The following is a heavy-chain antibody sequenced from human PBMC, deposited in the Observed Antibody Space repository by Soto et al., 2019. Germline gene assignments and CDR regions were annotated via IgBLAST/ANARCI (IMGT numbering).Heavy chain of an antibody. V-gene: IGHV3-23*01. CDR3: AKDPEDYYGSGNLDY. J-gene: IGHJ4*02. Sequence: SLRLSCSSSLFTFSSYARSLVPHTPFKGLEWISDISGSGSTTYYADSVKGRCTISRDNSKNTLYLKMNSLRAEDTAVYYCAKDPEDYYGSGNLDYWGQGTLVTVSS. CDR1: LFTFSSYA. D-gene: IGHD3-10*01. CDR2: ISGSGSTT.